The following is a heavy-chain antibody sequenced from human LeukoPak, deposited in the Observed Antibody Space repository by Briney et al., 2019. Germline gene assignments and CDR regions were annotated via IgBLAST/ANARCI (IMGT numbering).Heavy chain of an antibody. J-gene: IGHJ4*02. D-gene: IGHD2-2*01. CDR3: ARHKLSGRAVPAAIDY. Sequence: PSETLSLTCTVSGGSISSYYWSWIRQPPGKGLEWIGYIYYSGSTNYNPSLKSRVTISVDTSKNQFSLKLTSVTAADTAIYYCARHKLSGRAVPAAIDYWGQGTLVTVSS. CDR2: IYYSGST. V-gene: IGHV4-59*08. CDR1: GGSISSYY.